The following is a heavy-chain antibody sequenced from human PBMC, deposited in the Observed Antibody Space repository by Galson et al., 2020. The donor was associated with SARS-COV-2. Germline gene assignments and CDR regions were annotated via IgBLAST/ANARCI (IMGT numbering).Heavy chain of an antibody. V-gene: IGHV3-30-3*01. CDR2: MSYDGSNK. CDR3: ARGGGCYDLGVAQPDVDSYYFALDV. CDR1: GFIFSHYA. D-gene: IGHD5-12*01. Sequence: GESLKISCAASGFIFSHYAMHWVRQAPGKGLEWVAVMSYDGSNKNFADSVKGRFTISRDNSKNTLYLQMTGLRPEDTAVYYCARGGGCYDLGVAQPDVDSYYFALDVWGQGSAVTVSS. J-gene: IGHJ6*02.